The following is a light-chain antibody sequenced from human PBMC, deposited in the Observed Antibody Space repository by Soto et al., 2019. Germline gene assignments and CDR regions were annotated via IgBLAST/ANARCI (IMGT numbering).Light chain of an antibody. V-gene: IGLV2-14*03. CDR3: SSYTTXNTRQIV. CDR2: DVS. Sequence: QSVVTQPASVSGSPGQSITISCTGTSSDVGGYNYVSWYQHHPGKAPNLMIFDVSNRPSGVSNRFSGSKSGNTASLTISGLQPEDEADYYCSSYTTXNTRQIVFGTGTKVTVL. J-gene: IGLJ1*01. CDR1: SSDVGGYNY.